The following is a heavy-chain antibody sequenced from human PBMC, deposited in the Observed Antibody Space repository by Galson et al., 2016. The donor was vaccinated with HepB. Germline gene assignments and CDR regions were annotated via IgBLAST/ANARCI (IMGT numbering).Heavy chain of an antibody. V-gene: IGHV2-5*02. J-gene: IGHJ4*02. CDR3: ARSHVLRFFGEFRGGPYFDY. CDR2: IYWDDDK. CDR1: GFSFSTSGVG. D-gene: IGHD3-10*01. Sequence: PALVKPTQTLTLTCTFSGFSFSTSGVGVGWIRQPPGKALEWLALIYWDDDKHYNPSLKSRLTITKDTSKNLVVLTMTNMDPVDTATYSCARSHVLRFFGEFRGGPYFDYWGQGTLVTVSS.